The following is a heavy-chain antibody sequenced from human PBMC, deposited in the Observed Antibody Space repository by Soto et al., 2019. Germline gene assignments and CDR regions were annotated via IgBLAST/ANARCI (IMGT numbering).Heavy chain of an antibody. CDR2: ISGSGGST. D-gene: IGHD2-21*02. V-gene: IGHV3-23*01. CDR3: AKRGGGDYGYYYYYRDV. Sequence: PGGSLRLSCAASGFTFSSYAMSWVRQAPGKGLEWVSAISGSGGSTYYADSVKGRFNISRDNSKNTLYLQMNSLRAEDTAVYYCAKRGGGDYGYYYYYRDVWGKGTTVTVSS. CDR1: GFTFSSYA. J-gene: IGHJ6*03.